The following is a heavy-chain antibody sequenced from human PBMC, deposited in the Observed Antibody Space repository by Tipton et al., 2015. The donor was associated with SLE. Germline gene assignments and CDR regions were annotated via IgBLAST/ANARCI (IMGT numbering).Heavy chain of an antibody. CDR1: RDSTSVYY. CDR2: IDTNGRT. J-gene: IGHJ4*02. Sequence: TLSLTCTVTRDSTSVYYLNWFRQPPGKGLEWIWYIDTNGRTNYSPSLRSRVTVSVDTSRNHFSLNLSSVTATDTAVYYCATSRGYGRGWNGFDYWGQGTLVTVSS. V-gene: IGHV4-4*08. D-gene: IGHD6-19*01. CDR3: ATSRGYGRGWNGFDY.